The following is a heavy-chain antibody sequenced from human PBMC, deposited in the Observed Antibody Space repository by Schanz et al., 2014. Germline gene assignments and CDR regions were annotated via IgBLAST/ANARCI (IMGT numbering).Heavy chain of an antibody. CDR3: ARDTTWRLDL. CDR1: GGSISSGGYS. CDR2: IYYSGNT. J-gene: IGHJ2*01. Sequence: LQLQESGSGLMKPSQTLSLTCAVSGGSISSGGYSWNWIRQSPGKGLEWIGYIYYSGNTYYNPSLKSRVTISVDRSNTLFSLTLTSLTAADTAVYYCARDTTWRLDLWGRGTLVTVSS. V-gene: IGHV4-30-2*06. D-gene: IGHD1-1*01.